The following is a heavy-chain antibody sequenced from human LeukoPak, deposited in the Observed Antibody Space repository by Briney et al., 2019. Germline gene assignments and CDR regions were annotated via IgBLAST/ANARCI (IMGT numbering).Heavy chain of an antibody. CDR2: IYHSGST. D-gene: IGHD3-22*01. CDR3: ARGLMYYDSSGYYYSIGSSNWFDP. CDR1: GGSISSSNW. Sequence: SETLSLTCAVSGGSISSSNWWSWVRQPPGKGLEWIGEIYHSGSTNYNPSLKSRVTISVDKSKNQFSLKLNSVTAADTAVYYCARGLMYYDSSGYYYSIGSSNWFDPWGQGTLVTVSS. J-gene: IGHJ5*02. V-gene: IGHV4-4*02.